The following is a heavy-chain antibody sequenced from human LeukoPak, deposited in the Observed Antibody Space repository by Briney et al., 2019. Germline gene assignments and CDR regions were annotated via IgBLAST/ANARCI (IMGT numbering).Heavy chain of an antibody. CDR3: ARSGSTGYSLDY. J-gene: IGHJ4*02. Sequence: ASVKVSCKASGYSFTGYFVHWVRQAPGQGLEWMGCIDPNSGDTKYAQKFQGRVSMPRDASTRTAYMELSRLRSDDTAVYFCARSGSTGYSLDYWGQGTLVTVSS. CDR1: GYSFTGYF. CDR2: IDPNSGDT. V-gene: IGHV1-2*02. D-gene: IGHD3-22*01.